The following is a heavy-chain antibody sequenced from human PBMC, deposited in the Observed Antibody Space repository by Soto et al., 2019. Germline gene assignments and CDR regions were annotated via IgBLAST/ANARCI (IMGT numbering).Heavy chain of an antibody. V-gene: IGHV4-39*01. J-gene: IGHJ4*02. CDR3: ARQLSLGYYYDSSGYSAQVDY. D-gene: IGHD3-22*01. CDR1: GGSISSSSYY. Sequence: SETLSLTCTVSGGSISSSSYYWGWIRQPPGKGLEWIGSIYYSGSTYYNPSLKSRVTISVDTSKNQFSLKLSSVTAADTAVYYCARQLSLGYYYDSSGYSAQVDYWGQGTLVTGS. CDR2: IYYSGST.